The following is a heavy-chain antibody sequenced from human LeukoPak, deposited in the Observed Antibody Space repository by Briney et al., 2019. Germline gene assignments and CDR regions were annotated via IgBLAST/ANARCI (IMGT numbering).Heavy chain of an antibody. CDR2: ISSSSSYI. Sequence: GGSLRLSCAASGFTFSSYSMNWVRQAPGKGLEWVSSISSSSSYIYYADSVKGRFTISRDNAKNSLYLQMNSLRAEDTAVYYCAKTPNSGYDWGVKFDYWGQGTLVTVSS. CDR1: GFTFSSYS. D-gene: IGHD5-12*01. CDR3: AKTPNSGYDWGVKFDY. J-gene: IGHJ4*02. V-gene: IGHV3-21*04.